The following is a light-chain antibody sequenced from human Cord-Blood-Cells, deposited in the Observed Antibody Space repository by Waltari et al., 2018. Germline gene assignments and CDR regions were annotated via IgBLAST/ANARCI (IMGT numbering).Light chain of an antibody. CDR3: CSYAGSSTFV. Sequence: QSAPTQPASVSGSPGQSITISCKGTSCSLGIYNRVSWYQQHPGKAPKLMIYEGSKRPSGVSNRFSGSKSGNTASLTISGLQAEDEADYYCCSYAGSSTFVFGTGTKVTVL. CDR1: SCSLGIYNR. CDR2: EGS. J-gene: IGLJ1*01. V-gene: IGLV2-23*01.